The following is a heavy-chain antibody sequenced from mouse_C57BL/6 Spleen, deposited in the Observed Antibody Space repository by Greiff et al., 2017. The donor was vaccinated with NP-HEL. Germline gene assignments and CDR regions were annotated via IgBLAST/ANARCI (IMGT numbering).Heavy chain of an antibody. CDR2: IDPNSGGT. V-gene: IGHV1-72*01. J-gene: IGHJ4*01. CDR1: GYTFTSYW. Sequence: QVQLKQPGAELVKPGASVKLSCKASGYTFTSYWMHWVKQRPGRGLEWIGRIDPNSGGTKYNETFKSKATLTVDKPSSTAYMQLSSLTSEDSAVDYYARDGNYGFFYAMDYWGQGTSVTVSS. CDR3: ARDGNYGFFYAMDY. D-gene: IGHD2-1*01.